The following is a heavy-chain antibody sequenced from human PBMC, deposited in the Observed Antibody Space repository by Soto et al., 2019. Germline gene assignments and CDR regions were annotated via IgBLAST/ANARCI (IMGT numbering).Heavy chain of an antibody. V-gene: IGHV1-69*01. CDR2: IIPIFGTA. CDR1: GGTFSSYA. D-gene: IGHD2-15*01. CDR3: ARGDSCSGGSCYSRLPFDP. Sequence: QVQLVQSGAEVQKPGSSVKVSCKASGGTFSSYAISWVRQAPGQGLEWMGGIIPIFGTANYAQKFQGRVTITADESTSTAYMELSSLRSEDTAVYYCARGDSCSGGSCYSRLPFDPWGQGTLVTVSS. J-gene: IGHJ5*02.